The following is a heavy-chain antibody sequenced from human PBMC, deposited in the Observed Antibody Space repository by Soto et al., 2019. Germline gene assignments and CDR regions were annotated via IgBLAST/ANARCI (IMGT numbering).Heavy chain of an antibody. V-gene: IGHV3-74*01. CDR3: ARDIGYGGN. CDR2: INPDGSIT. CDR1: GFTFSTSW. J-gene: IGHJ4*02. Sequence: EVQLVESGGGLVQPGGSLRLSCAASGFTFSTSWMHWVRQTPGEGLVWVSHINPDGSITNYADSAKGRFTISRDNAKNTLFLQMNNLRAEDTSVYFCARDIGYGGNWGQGTLVTVSS. D-gene: IGHD3-16*01.